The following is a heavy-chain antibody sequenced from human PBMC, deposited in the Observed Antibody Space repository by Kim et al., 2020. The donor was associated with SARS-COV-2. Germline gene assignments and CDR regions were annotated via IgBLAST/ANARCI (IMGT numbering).Heavy chain of an antibody. V-gene: IGHV3-48*03. D-gene: IGHD2-21*01. CDR3: ARDSLYCGGDCSFSDY. J-gene: IGHJ4*02. Sequence: DSLKGRSNISRDNAKNSLSLQMNSLGAEDTGVYYCARDSLYCGGDCSFSDYWGQGPQVTVSS.